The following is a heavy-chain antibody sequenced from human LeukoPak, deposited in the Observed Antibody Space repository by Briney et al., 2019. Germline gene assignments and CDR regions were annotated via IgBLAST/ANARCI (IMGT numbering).Heavy chain of an antibody. D-gene: IGHD2-2*02. CDR1: GGSFSGYY. CDR3: ARDLLGHDCSSTSCYNGIELAY. J-gene: IGHJ4*02. CDR2: IYYSGST. Sequence: SETLSLTCAVYGGSFSGYYWSWIRQHPGKGLEWIGYIYYSGSTYYNPSLKSRVTISVDTSKNQFSLKLSSVTAADTAVYYCARDLLGHDCSSTSCYNGIELAYWGQGTLVTVSS. V-gene: IGHV4-31*11.